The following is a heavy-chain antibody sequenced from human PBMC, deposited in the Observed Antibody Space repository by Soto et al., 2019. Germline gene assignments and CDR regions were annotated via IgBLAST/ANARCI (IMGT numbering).Heavy chain of an antibody. J-gene: IGHJ6*03. V-gene: IGHV3-23*01. CDR2: LGGNGFTT. CDR3: AKALRPSLSFSYYVDV. CDR1: GFTFGSYA. D-gene: IGHD2-2*01. Sequence: EVQLLESGGGLVQPGGSLRLSCVVSGFTFGSYAMSWVRQAPEKGPEWVAILGGNGFTTYYADSVKGRFTISGDKSKSSLFLQMNSLIPDDTGVYYCAKALRPSLSFSYYVDVWGRGNSVTVSS.